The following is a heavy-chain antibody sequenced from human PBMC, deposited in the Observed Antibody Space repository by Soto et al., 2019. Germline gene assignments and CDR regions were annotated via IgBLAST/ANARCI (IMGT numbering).Heavy chain of an antibody. CDR3: ARVIAAAGNYYYYGMDV. D-gene: IGHD6-13*01. CDR2: IIPIFGAA. V-gene: IGHV1-69*13. Sequence: SVKVSCKASGGTFSSYAISWVRQAPGQGLEWMGGIIPIFGAANYAQKFQGRVTITADESTSTAYMELSSLRSEDTAVYYCARVIAAAGNYYYYGMDVWGQGTTVTVSS. J-gene: IGHJ6*02. CDR1: GGTFSSYA.